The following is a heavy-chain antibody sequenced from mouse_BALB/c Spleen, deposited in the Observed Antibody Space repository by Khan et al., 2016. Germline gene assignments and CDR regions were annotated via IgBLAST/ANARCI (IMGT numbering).Heavy chain of an antibody. CDR1: GYTFTNYG. J-gene: IGHJ4*01. Sequence: QIQLVQSGPELKKPGETVKISCKASGYTFTNYGMNWVKQAPGKGLKWMGWINTYTGETTYADDFKGRFAFSLETSASTAYLQINILKNEDTATYFCARSSGGSYNYSMDYWCQGTSVTVSS. V-gene: IGHV9-3-1*01. CDR2: INTYTGET. D-gene: IGHD1-1*02. CDR3: ARSSGGSYNYSMDY.